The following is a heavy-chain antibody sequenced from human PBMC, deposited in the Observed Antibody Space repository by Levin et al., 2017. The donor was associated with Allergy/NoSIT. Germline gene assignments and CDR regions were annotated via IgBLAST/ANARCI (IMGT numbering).Heavy chain of an antibody. Sequence: PGGSLRLSCAASGFTFSSYGMHWVRQAPGKGLEWVAVMWHDGSNEYYADSVKGRFTISRDNSKNTLYLRMNSLRAEDTAVYYCARDLDVGRDVVVTALKNYFGMDVWGQGTTVTVSS. V-gene: IGHV3-33*01. J-gene: IGHJ6*02. CDR3: ARDLDVGRDVVVTALKNYFGMDV. CDR2: MWHDGSNE. CDR1: GFTFSSYG. D-gene: IGHD2-21*02.